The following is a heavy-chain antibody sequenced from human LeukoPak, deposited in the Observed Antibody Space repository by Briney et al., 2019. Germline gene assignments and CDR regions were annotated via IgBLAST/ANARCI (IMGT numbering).Heavy chain of an antibody. V-gene: IGHV4-4*07. CDR1: GGSISSYY. D-gene: IGHD6-13*01. CDR3: ARGLIIPAAGQYFDY. Sequence: SETLSLTCTVSGGSISSYYWSWIRQPAGKGLEWVGRIYTSGSTNYNPSLKSRVTISVDTSKNQFSLKLSSVTAADTAVYYCARGLIIPAAGQYFDYWGQGTLVTVSS. CDR2: IYTSGST. J-gene: IGHJ4*02.